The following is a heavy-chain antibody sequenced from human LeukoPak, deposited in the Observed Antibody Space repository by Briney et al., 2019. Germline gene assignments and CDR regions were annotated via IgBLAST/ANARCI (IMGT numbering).Heavy chain of an antibody. CDR2: IRSKANSYAT. CDR3: TRRKNYDILTGYREDAFDI. CDR1: GFTFSGSA. J-gene: IGHJ3*02. Sequence: GGSLRLSCAASGFTFSGSAMHWVRQASGKGLEWVGRIRSKANSYATAYAASVKGRFTISRDDSKNTAYLQMNSLKTEDTAVYYCTRRKNYDILTGYREDAFDIWGQGTMVTVSS. D-gene: IGHD3-9*01. V-gene: IGHV3-73*01.